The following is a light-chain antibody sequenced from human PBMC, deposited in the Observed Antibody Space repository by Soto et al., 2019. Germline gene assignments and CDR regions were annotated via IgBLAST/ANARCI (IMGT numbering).Light chain of an antibody. V-gene: IGLV2-11*01. CDR2: DVS. Sequence: QSALTQPRSVSGSPGQSVTISCTGTGSDVGGYNFVSWYQQGPGKAPKLMIYDVSKRPSGVPDRFSGSKSGNTASLTISGLQAEDDADYYCCSYAGSYTVVFGGGTKLTVL. J-gene: IGLJ3*02. CDR3: CSYAGSYTVV. CDR1: GSDVGGYNF.